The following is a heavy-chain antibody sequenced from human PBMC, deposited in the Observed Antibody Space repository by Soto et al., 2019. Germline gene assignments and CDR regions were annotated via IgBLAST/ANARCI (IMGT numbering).Heavy chain of an antibody. V-gene: IGHV4-31*03. J-gene: IGHJ3*02. Sequence: QVQLQESGPGLVKPSQTLSLTCTVSGGSISSGGYYWSWVRQHPGKGLEWIGYIYYSGSTYYNPSLKSRVTISVDTSKNQFSLKLSSVTAADTAVYYCARDRLVAATDDGFDIWGQGTMVTVSS. CDR1: GGSISSGGYY. CDR3: ARDRLVAATDDGFDI. CDR2: IYYSGST. D-gene: IGHD2-15*01.